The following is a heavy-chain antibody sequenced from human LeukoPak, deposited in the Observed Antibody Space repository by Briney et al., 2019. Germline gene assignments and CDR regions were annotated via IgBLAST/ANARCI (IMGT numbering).Heavy chain of an antibody. V-gene: IGHV1-46*01. J-gene: IGHJ3*02. Sequence: ASVKVSCKASGYTFTSYYLHWVRQAPVQGLEWMGIINPSGGSTNYAQKLQGRVTMSTDTSTSTGYMELRSLRSDDTAVYYCARGLQETLAWLKALSAFDIWGQGTMVTVSS. D-gene: IGHD5-24*01. CDR3: ARGLQETLAWLKALSAFDI. CDR2: INPSGGST. CDR1: GYTFTSYY.